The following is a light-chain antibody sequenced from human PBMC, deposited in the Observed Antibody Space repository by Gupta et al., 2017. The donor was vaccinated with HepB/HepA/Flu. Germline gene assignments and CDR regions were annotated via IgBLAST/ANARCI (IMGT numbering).Light chain of an antibody. CDR1: TSNIGTNY. Sequence: QSVLTQPPSASGTPWQRVTISCSGSTSNIGTNYVSWYQQLPGTAPKLLIYRNHQWPSGVPDRFSGSKSGTSASLAISGLRSEDEADYYCAAWDDSLSGYVFGTGTKVTVL. CDR2: RNH. V-gene: IGLV1-47*01. CDR3: AAWDDSLSGYV. J-gene: IGLJ1*01.